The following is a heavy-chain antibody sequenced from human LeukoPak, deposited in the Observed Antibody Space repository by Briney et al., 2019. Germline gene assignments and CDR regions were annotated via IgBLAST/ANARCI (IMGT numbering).Heavy chain of an antibody. CDR2: INHSGST. CDR1: GGSFSGYY. Sequence: SETLSLTCAVYGGSFSGYYWSWIRQPPGKGLEWIGEINHSGSTNYNPSLKSRVTISVDTSKNQFSLKLSSVTAADTAVYYCARGGLRFQKYWGQGTLVTVYS. CDR3: ARGGLRFQKY. V-gene: IGHV4-34*01. D-gene: IGHD3-3*01. J-gene: IGHJ4*02.